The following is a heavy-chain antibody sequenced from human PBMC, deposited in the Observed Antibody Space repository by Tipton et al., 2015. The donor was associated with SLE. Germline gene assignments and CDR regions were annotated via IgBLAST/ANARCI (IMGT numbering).Heavy chain of an antibody. V-gene: IGHV3-30*04. CDR1: GFTFSSYA. J-gene: IGHJ4*02. Sequence: SLRLSCAASGFTFSSYAMHWVRQAPGKGLEWVAVISYDGSNKYYADSVKGRFTISRDNSKNTLYLQMNSLRAEDTAVYYCAKDQDGYPFDYWGQGTLVTVSS. D-gene: IGHD5-24*01. CDR3: AKDQDGYPFDY. CDR2: ISYDGSNK.